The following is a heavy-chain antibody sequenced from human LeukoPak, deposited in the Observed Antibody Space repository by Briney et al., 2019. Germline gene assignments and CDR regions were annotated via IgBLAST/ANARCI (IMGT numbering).Heavy chain of an antibody. V-gene: IGHV3-48*01. J-gene: IGHJ3*02. Sequence: GGSLTLSCAASGFTFSSYSMIWVRQAPGKGLVWVSYISSSSSTIYYTDSVKGRFTISTDTSKNTLYLQMNSPRAEDTAVYDCAKDGDGINAVDVFDIWGQGTMVTVSS. CDR2: ISSSSSTI. D-gene: IGHD3-10*01. CDR3: AKDGDGINAVDVFDI. CDR1: GFTFSSYS.